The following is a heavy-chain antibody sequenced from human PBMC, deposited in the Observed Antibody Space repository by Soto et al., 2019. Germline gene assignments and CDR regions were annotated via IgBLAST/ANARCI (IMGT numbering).Heavy chain of an antibody. D-gene: IGHD2-15*01. V-gene: IGHV4-34*01. J-gene: IGHJ4*02. CDR3: AGGRGIVVVVAATMGYYFDY. Sequence: SETLSLTCAVYGGSFSGYYWSWIRQPPGKGLEWIGEINHSGSTNYNPSLKSRVTISVDTSKNQFSLKLSSVTAADTAVYYCAGGRGIVVVVAATMGYYFDYWGQGTLVTVSS. CDR1: GGSFSGYY. CDR2: INHSGST.